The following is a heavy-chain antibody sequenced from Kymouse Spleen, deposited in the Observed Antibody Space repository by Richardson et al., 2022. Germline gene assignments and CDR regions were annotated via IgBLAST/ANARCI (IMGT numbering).Heavy chain of an antibody. CDR1: GGSFSGYY. D-gene: IGHD4-11,IGHD4-11*01. Sequence: QVQLQQWGAGLLKPSETLSLTCAVYGGSFSGYYWSWIRQPPGKGLEWIGEINHSGSTNYNPSLKSRVTISVDTSKNQFSLKLSSVTAADTAVYYCAREGNDYSNRRGMDVWGQGTTVTVSS. CDR2: INHSGST. V-gene: IGHV4-34*01. J-gene: IGHJ6*02. CDR3: AREGNDYSNRRGMDV.